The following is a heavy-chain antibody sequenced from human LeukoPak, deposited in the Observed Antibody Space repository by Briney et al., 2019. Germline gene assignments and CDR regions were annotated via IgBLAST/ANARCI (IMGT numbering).Heavy chain of an antibody. D-gene: IGHD2-15*01. J-gene: IGHJ4*02. CDR1: GYTFTGYY. CDR3: ASGAPSYCSGGSCYRGFDY. Sequence: ASVKVSCKASGYTFTGYYMHWVRQAPGQGLEWMGRINPNSGGTNYAQKFQGRVTMTRDTSISTAYIELSRLRSDDTAVYYCASGAPSYCSGGSCYRGFDYWGQGTLVTVSS. CDR2: INPNSGGT. V-gene: IGHV1-2*06.